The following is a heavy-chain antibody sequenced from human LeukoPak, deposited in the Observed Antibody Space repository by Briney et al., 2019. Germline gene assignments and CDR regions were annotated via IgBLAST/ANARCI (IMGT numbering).Heavy chain of an antibody. CDR3: AKDRQQLVFPYFFDY. CDR1: GFTFSSYA. CDR2: ISGSGGGT. J-gene: IGHJ4*02. V-gene: IGHV3-23*01. Sequence: GGSLRLSCAASGFTFSSYAMHWVRQAPGKGLEWVSSISGSGGGTYYADSVKGRFTISRDNSKNTLYLQMNSLRAEDMALYYCAKDRQQLVFPYFFDYWGQGTLVTISS. D-gene: IGHD6-13*01.